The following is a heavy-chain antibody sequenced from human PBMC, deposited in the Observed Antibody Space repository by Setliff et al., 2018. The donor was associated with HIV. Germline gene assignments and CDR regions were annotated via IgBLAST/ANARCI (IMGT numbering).Heavy chain of an antibody. V-gene: IGHV3-74*01. Sequence: TSETLSLSCAASGFTFGSQWMHWVRQAPGKGLVWVSRISPDGSVINYAGSVKGRFTISRDNAKNTLYLQMNGLRAEDTAVYYCVRGIVGASVFNYWGQGTQVTVSS. D-gene: IGHD1-26*01. CDR2: ISPDGSVI. CDR3: VRGIVGASVFNY. J-gene: IGHJ4*02. CDR1: GFTFGSQW.